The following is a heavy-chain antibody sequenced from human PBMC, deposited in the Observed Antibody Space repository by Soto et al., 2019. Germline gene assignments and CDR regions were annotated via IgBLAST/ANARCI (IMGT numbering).Heavy chain of an antibody. D-gene: IGHD1-1*01. V-gene: IGHV4-61*01. J-gene: IGHJ6*02. CDR3: ARGRDDNYYGMDV. CDR2: IYNSGNT. Sequence: LSETLSLTCTVPGAAVISESYYWSWVRRPPGKGLEWIGYIYNSGNTNYKPSLKSRVTLAVDTSKNQFSLKLNSVTAADTAVYYCARGRDDNYYGMDVWSQGPIGHRLL. CDR1: GAAVISESYY.